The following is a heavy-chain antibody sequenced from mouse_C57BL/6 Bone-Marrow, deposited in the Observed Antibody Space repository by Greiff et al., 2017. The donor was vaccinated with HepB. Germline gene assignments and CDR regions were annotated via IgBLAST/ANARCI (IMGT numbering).Heavy chain of an antibody. CDR1: GFTFSDAW. Sequence: EVKLVESGGGLVQPGGSMKLSCAASGFTFSDAWMDWVRQSPEKGLEWVAEIRNKANNHATYYAESVKGRFTISRDDSKTSVYLQMNSLRSEDTGIYYCTAWEKGCFDYWGQGTTLTVSS. V-gene: IGHV6-6*01. D-gene: IGHD4-1*01. J-gene: IGHJ2*01. CDR3: TAWEKGCFDY. CDR2: IRNKANNHAT.